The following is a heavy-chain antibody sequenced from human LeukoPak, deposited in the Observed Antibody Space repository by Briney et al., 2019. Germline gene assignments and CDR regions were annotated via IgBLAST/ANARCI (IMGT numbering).Heavy chain of an antibody. CDR3: ARGVYDDRYFDY. CDR1: GGSISSGDYY. CDR2: IYYSGST. J-gene: IGHJ4*02. V-gene: IGHV4-30-4*01. D-gene: IGHD3-3*01. Sequence: SETLSLTCTVSGGSISSGDYYWSWIRQPPGKGLEWIGYIYYSGSTYCNPSLKSRVTISVDTSKNQFSLKLSSVTAADTAVYYCARGVYDDRYFDYWGQGTLVTVSS.